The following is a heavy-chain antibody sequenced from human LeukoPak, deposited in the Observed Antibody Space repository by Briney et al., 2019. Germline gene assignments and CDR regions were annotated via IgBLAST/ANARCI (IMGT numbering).Heavy chain of an antibody. J-gene: IGHJ4*02. V-gene: IGHV3-7*01. CDR2: IKEDGSEK. CDR3: ATDVGAD. Sequence: GGSLKLSCAASGLTFSSSWMTWVRQTPGKGLEWVANIKEDGSEKYYVDSVKGRFTVSRDNAKNSLYLQMNSLRAEDTALYYCATDVGADWGQGTLVTVSS. CDR1: GLTFSSSW.